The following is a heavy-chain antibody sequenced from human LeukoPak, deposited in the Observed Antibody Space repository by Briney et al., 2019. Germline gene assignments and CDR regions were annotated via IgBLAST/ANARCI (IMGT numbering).Heavy chain of an antibody. Sequence: SETLSLTCTVSGGSISSSSYYWGWIRQPPGKGLEWIGSIYYSGSTYYNPSLKSRVTIPVDSFKNQFSLKLSSVTAADTAVYYCARHSERDGYKYPPYSDYWGQGTLVTVSS. J-gene: IGHJ4*02. V-gene: IGHV4-39*01. D-gene: IGHD5-24*01. CDR3: ARHSERDGYKYPPYSDY. CDR1: GGSISSSSYY. CDR2: IYYSGST.